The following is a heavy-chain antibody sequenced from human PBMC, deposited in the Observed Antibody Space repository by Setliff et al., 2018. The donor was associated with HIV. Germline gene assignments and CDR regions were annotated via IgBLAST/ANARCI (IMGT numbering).Heavy chain of an antibody. CDR1: GYTFTSYG. Sequence: ASVKVSCKASGYTFTSYGISWVRQAPGQGLQWMGWINPRSGVTKYAQKFQGRFIMTTDTTINTLYMELERLTSDDTALYYCARDSGTNDHFLSPYYGALDFWGRGTLVTVSS. D-gene: IGHD3-3*02. V-gene: IGHV1-18*01. CDR2: INPRSGVT. CDR3: ARDSGTNDHFLSPYYGALDF. J-gene: IGHJ4*02.